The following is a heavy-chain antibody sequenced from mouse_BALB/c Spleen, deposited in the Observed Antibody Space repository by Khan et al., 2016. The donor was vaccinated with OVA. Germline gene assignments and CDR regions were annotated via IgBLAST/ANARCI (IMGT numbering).Heavy chain of an antibody. J-gene: IGHJ2*01. CDR1: GYTFTSYW. CDR2: TNPTNGRT. Sequence: QVHVKQSGAELVKAGASVKMSCKASGYTFTSYWMHWVKQRLGQGLEWFAETNPTNGRTYYNEKFKSKATLTVDNSSSTAYMLLSGPTFEDSAVYYCARIKKIVATYFDYWGQGTTLTVSS. D-gene: IGHD1-1*01. V-gene: IGHV1S81*02. CDR3: ARIKKIVATYFDY.